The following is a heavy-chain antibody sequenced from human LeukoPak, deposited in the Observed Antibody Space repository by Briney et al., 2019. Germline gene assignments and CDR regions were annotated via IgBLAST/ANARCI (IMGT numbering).Heavy chain of an antibody. V-gene: IGHV1-8*03. CDR2: MNPNSGNT. Sequence: ASVTVSCKASGYTFTSYDINWVRQAPGQGLEWMGWMNPNSGNTGYAQKFQGRVTITRNTSISTAYMELSSLRSEDTAVYYCARGRLSYYYYYYMDVWGKGTTVTVSS. D-gene: IGHD4/OR15-4a*01. CDR1: GYTFTSYD. CDR3: ARGRLSYYYYYYMDV. J-gene: IGHJ6*03.